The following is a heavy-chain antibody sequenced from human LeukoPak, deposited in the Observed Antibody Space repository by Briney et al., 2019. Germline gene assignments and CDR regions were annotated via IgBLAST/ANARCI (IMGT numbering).Heavy chain of an antibody. CDR1: GYTFTSYA. CDR2: INAGNGNT. D-gene: IGHD5-12*01. CDR3: ARDTITDYYYYYGMDV. J-gene: IGHJ6*02. Sequence: ASVKVSCKASGYTFTSYAMHWVRQAPGQRLEWMGWINAGNGNTKYSQKFQGRVTITRDTSASTAYMELSSLRSEDTAVYYCARDTITDYYYYYGMDVWGQGTTVTVPS. V-gene: IGHV1-3*01.